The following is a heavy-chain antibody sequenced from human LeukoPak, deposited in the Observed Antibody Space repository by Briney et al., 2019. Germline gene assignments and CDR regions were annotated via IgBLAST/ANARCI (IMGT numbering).Heavy chain of an antibody. D-gene: IGHD3-10*01. Sequence: GGSLRLSCAASGFTFSSYEMNWVRQAPGKGLEWVSYISSSGSTIYYADSVKGRFTISRDNAENSLYLQMNSLRAEDTAVYYCARDGEIRGDAFDIWGQGTMVTVSS. CDR3: ARDGEIRGDAFDI. J-gene: IGHJ3*02. CDR1: GFTFSSYE. CDR2: ISSSGSTI. V-gene: IGHV3-48*03.